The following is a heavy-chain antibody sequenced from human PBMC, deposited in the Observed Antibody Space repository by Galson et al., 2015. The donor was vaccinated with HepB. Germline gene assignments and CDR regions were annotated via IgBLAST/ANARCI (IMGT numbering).Heavy chain of an antibody. Sequence: SVKVSCKVSGYTLTEFSMHWVQQAPGERLEWLGGFDPENSETIYAQKFRGRVTMTEDASTDTAYMQLSRLRSEDTAIYYCATSNYDFNSGLFDYWGQGTLVTVSS. V-gene: IGHV1-24*01. CDR2: FDPENSET. CDR1: GYTLTEFS. J-gene: IGHJ4*02. D-gene: IGHD3-3*01. CDR3: ATSNYDFNSGLFDY.